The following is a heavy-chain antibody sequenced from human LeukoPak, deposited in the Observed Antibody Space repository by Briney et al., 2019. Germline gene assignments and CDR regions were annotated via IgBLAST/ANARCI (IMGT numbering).Heavy chain of an antibody. J-gene: IGHJ4*02. V-gene: IGHV1-46*01. CDR3: ARDRDDSPLVYSYGYPDY. CDR1: GYTFTSYY. CDR2: INPSGGST. D-gene: IGHD5-18*01. Sequence: ASVKVSCKASGYTFTSYYMHWVRQAPGQGLEWMGIINPSGGSTSYAQKFQGRVTMTRDTSSSTVYMELSSLRSEDTAVYYCARDRDDSPLVYSYGYPDYWGQGTLVTVSS.